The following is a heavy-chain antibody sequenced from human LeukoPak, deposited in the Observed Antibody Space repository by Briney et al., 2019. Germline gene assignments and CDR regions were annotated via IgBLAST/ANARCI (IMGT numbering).Heavy chain of an antibody. J-gene: IGHJ4*02. CDR2: ISDSGGST. CDR1: GFTFSSYA. V-gene: IGHV3-23*01. D-gene: IGHD1-14*01. CDR3: AKQLTGTKSFDY. Sequence: GGSLRLSCAVSGFTFSSYAMTWVRQAPGKGLEWVSAISDSGGSTYYADSVKGRFTISRDNSKNTLYLQMNSLRAEDTAIYYCAKQLTGTKSFDYWGQGTLVTVSS.